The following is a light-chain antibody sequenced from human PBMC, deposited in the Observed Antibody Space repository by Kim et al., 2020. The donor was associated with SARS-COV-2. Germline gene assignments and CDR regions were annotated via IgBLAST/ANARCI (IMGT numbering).Light chain of an antibody. CDR1: SSDVGGYNY. Sequence: GPSVTISCTRTSSDVGGYNYVSWYQQHPGKAAKLMIYDVSKRPSGVPDRFSGSKSGNTASLTISGLQAEDEADYYCCSYAGSYTWVFGGGTQLTVL. CDR2: DVS. CDR3: CSYAGSYTWV. V-gene: IGLV2-11*01. J-gene: IGLJ3*02.